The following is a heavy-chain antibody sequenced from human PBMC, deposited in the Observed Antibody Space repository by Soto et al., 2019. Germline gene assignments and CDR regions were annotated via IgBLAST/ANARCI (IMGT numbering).Heavy chain of an antibody. CDR1: GGSVSSGSYY. Sequence: PSETLSLTCTVSGGSVSSGSYYWSWIRQPPGKGLEWIGYIYYSGSTNYNPSLKSRVTISVDTSKNQFSLKLSSVTAADTAVYYCARAPYSSGWFGFVDYWGQGTLVTVSS. CDR2: IYYSGST. D-gene: IGHD6-19*01. V-gene: IGHV4-61*01. CDR3: ARAPYSSGWFGFVDY. J-gene: IGHJ4*02.